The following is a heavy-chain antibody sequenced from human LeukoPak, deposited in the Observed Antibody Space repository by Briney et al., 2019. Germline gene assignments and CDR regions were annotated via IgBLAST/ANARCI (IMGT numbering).Heavy chain of an antibody. CDR1: GYTFTSYG. Sequence: ASVKVSCKASGYTFTSYGISWVRQAPGQGLERMGRISAYNGNTNYAQKLQGRVTMTTDTSTSTAYMELRSLRSDDTAVYYCARDQHIVVVTAILDYWGQGTLVTVSS. CDR3: ARDQHIVVVTAILDY. CDR2: ISAYNGNT. J-gene: IGHJ4*02. V-gene: IGHV1-18*01. D-gene: IGHD2-21*02.